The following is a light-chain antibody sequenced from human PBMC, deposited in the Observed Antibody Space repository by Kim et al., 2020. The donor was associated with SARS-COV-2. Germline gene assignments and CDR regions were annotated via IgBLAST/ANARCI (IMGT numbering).Light chain of an antibody. Sequence: SPGGGATLSCRASQSVSGDYLGWYQQRPGQAPRLLVYGASTRATDIPDRFSGSGSGTDFTLTISRLEPEDFAVYFCQQYGTPPWTFGQGTKVDIK. J-gene: IGKJ1*01. CDR2: GAS. V-gene: IGKV3-20*01. CDR3: QQYGTPPWT. CDR1: QSVSGDY.